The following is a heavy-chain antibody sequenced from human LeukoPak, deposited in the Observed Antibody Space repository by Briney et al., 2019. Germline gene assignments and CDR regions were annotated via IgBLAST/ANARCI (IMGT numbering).Heavy chain of an antibody. CDR1: GDSVSSNSAA. Sequence: PSQTLSLTCAISGDSVSSNSAAWNWIRQSPSRGLEWLGRTYYRSKWYNDYAVSVKSRITINPDTSKNQFSLQLNSVTPEDTAVYYCARDLYYYDSSGYYFDYWGQGTLVTVSS. CDR2: TYYRSKWYN. CDR3: ARDLYYYDSSGYYFDY. V-gene: IGHV6-1*01. D-gene: IGHD3-22*01. J-gene: IGHJ4*02.